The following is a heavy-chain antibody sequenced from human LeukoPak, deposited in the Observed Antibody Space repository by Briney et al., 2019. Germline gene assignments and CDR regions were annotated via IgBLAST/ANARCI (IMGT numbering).Heavy chain of an antibody. J-gene: IGHJ4*02. CDR2: ISGSGGST. CDR3: APEPYSSSWSLFDY. CDR1: GFTFTSYA. D-gene: IGHD6-13*01. V-gene: IGHV3-23*01. Sequence: GGSLRLSCAASGFTFTSYAMSWVRQAPGKGLEWVPAISGSGGSTYYADSVKGRFTISRDNSKDTLYLQMNSLRAEDTAIYYCAPEPYSSSWSLFDYWGQGTLVTVSS.